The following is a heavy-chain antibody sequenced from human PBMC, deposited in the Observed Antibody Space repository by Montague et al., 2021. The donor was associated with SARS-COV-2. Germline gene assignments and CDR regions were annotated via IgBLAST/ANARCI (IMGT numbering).Heavy chain of an antibody. CDR3: ARQVGDFWTGFYVDS. D-gene: IGHD3/OR15-3a*01. V-gene: IGHV4-39*01. CDR2: ISHSASA. Sequence: SETLSLTCNVSGDSISSANYQWAWFRQPPGKGLQWVGSISHSASAYYNPSLKSRLTISVDMSKRLFSLDVESVAVADTAFYYCARQVGDFWTGFYVDSWGQGTLVTVSS. CDR1: GDSISSANYQ. J-gene: IGHJ4*02.